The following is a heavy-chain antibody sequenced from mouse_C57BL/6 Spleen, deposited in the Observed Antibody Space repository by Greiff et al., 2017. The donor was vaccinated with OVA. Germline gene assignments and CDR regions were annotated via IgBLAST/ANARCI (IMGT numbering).Heavy chain of an antibody. Sequence: DVKLQESGGGLVQPGGSLSLSCAASGFTFTDYYMSWVRQPPGKALEWLGFIRNKANGYTTEYSASVKGRFTISRDNSQSILYLQMNALRAEDSATYYCARYDYGSSSFDYWGQGTTLTVSS. D-gene: IGHD1-1*01. CDR1: GFTFTDYY. CDR3: ARYDYGSSSFDY. V-gene: IGHV7-3*01. CDR2: IRNKANGYTT. J-gene: IGHJ2*01.